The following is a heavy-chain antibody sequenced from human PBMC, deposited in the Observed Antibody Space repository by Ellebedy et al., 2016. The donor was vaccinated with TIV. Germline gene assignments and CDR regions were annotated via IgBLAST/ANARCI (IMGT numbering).Heavy chain of an antibody. V-gene: IGHV4-4*02. CDR1: GGSISSSNW. D-gene: IGHD2-21*02. Sequence: MPSETLSLTCAVSGGSISSSNWWTWVRQPPGKGLEWIGEIDHSGSTNYNPSLKSRVTISLDTSKNQFSLKLSSVTAADTAVYYCSRGVTDQNWGQGILVTVSS. CDR2: IDHSGST. J-gene: IGHJ4*02. CDR3: SRGVTDQN.